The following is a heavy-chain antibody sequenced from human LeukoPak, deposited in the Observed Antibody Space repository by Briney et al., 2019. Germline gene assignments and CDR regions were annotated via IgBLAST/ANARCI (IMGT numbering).Heavy chain of an antibody. V-gene: IGHV1-18*01. J-gene: IGHJ6*02. Sequence: ASVKVSCKASGYTFTSYGISWVRQAPGQGLEWMGWISAYNGNTNYAQKLQGRVTMTTDTSTSTAYMELRSLRSDDTAVYYCAREGSSLVITTYYYYGMDVWGQGTTVTVSS. CDR3: AREGSSLVITTYYYYGMDV. D-gene: IGHD3-22*01. CDR2: ISAYNGNT. CDR1: GYTFTSYG.